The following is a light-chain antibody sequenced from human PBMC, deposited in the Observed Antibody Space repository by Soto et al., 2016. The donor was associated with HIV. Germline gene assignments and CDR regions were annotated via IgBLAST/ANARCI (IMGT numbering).Light chain of an antibody. CDR2: KAS. V-gene: IGKV1-5*03. CDR3: HQYKSPLGT. J-gene: IGKJ1*01. Sequence: DIQMTQSPSTLSASVGDRVTITCRASESISYYLAWYQQRPGKGPKLLIYKASNLENGVPSRFSGSGSGAEFTLTINSLQPDDLATYYCHQYKSPLGTFGQGTKVEI. CDR1: ESISYY.